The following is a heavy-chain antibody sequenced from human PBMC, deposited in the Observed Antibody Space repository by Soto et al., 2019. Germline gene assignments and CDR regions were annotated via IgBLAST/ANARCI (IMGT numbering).Heavy chain of an antibody. CDR1: GYSFTSYW. CDR3: AGALENPYFYYGLNV. Sequence: GESLKISCKGSGYSFTSYWIGWVRQMPGKGLEWMGIIYPGDSDTRYSPSFQGQVTISRDNSKNTLYLQMNSLRVEDTATYYCAGALENPYFYYGLNVWGQGTTVTVSS. J-gene: IGHJ6*02. D-gene: IGHD1-1*01. CDR2: IYPGDSDT. V-gene: IGHV5-51*01.